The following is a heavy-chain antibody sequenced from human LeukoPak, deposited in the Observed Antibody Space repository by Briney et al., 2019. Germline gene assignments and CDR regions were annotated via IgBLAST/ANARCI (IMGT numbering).Heavy chain of an antibody. CDR1: GFTISSFS. CDR3: ARVGSIAAAGTPDY. V-gene: IGHV3-21*01. J-gene: IGHJ4*02. D-gene: IGHD6-13*01. Sequence: GGSLRLSCAASGFTISSFSMNWVRQAPGKGLEWVSSISSSSGSIYYADSLKGRFTISRDNARNSLYLQMDSLRAEDTAVYYCARVGSIAAAGTPDYWGQGTLVTVSS. CDR2: ISSSSGSI.